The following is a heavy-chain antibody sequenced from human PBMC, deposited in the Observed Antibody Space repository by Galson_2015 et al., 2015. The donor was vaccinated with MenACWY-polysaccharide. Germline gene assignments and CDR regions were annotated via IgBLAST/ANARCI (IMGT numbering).Heavy chain of an antibody. D-gene: IGHD3-16*01. J-gene: IGHJ4*02. CDR3: ARGLEYSFES. CDR1: GFTFRSYR. CDR2: IRSGGNTI. V-gene: IGHV3-48*02. Sequence: SLRRSCAASGFTFRSYRMNWVRPTPGMGPEWVSYIRSGGNTIYYADSVKGRFTISRDDAKNALYLQMNSLRDEDTAVYYCARGLEYSFESWGQGTLVTVSS.